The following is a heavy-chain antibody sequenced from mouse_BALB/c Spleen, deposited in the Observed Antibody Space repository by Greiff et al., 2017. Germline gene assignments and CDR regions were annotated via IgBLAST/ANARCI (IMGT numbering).Heavy chain of an antibody. D-gene: IGHD2-12*01. Sequence: QVHVKQSGAELMKPGASVKISCKATGYTFSSYWIEWVKQRPGHGLEWIGEILPGSGSTNYNEKFKSKATFTADTSSNTAYMQLSSLTSEDSAVYYCAREYDVGYAMDYWGQGTSVTVSS. CDR1: GYTFSSYW. CDR3: AREYDVGYAMDY. CDR2: ILPGSGST. J-gene: IGHJ4*01. V-gene: IGHV1-9*01.